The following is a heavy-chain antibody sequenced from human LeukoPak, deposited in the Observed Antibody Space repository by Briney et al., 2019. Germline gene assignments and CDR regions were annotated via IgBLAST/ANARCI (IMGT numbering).Heavy chain of an antibody. Sequence: GGSVRLSCAASGFTFSSNGMHWVRQAPGKGLEWVALISYDGSNENFADSVKGRFSISRDNSKNTVFLQMNSLRPEDTAVYFCAKGAVDTTMVAECYFDYWGLGTLVTVSS. CDR2: ISYDGSNE. CDR1: GFTFSSNG. V-gene: IGHV3-30*18. CDR3: AKGAVDTTMVAECYFDY. J-gene: IGHJ4*02. D-gene: IGHD5-18*01.